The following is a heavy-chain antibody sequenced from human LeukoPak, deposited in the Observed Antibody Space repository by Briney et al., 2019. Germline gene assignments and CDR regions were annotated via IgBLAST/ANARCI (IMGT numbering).Heavy chain of an antibody. CDR2: TSYSETT. V-gene: IGHV4-31*03. Sequence: SETLSLTCTVSGGSTYSGDTHYWTWIRQNPEKCLEWIGLTSYSETTYSNPSPKSRVSISIHTSKNQFTLNLNSVTAAATAVYYWTSADSEWLFLTLWGEGTPVTVSS. CDR1: GGSTYSGDTHY. CDR3: TSADSEWLFLTL. D-gene: IGHD3-3*01. J-gene: IGHJ4*02.